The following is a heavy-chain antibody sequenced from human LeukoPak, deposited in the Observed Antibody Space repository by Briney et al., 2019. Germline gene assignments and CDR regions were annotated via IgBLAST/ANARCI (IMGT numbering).Heavy chain of an antibody. CDR1: GFTVSGSY. CDR2: IHSGGNT. V-gene: IGHV3-53*01. Sequence: PGGSLRLSCAASGFTVSGSYMSWVRQAPGKGLEWVSVIHSGGNTYYADSVKGRLTISRDNSKNTVYLQMNSLRAEDTAVYYCARDLNSSGSYWGQGTLVTVSS. D-gene: IGHD3-22*01. J-gene: IGHJ4*02. CDR3: ARDLNSSGSY.